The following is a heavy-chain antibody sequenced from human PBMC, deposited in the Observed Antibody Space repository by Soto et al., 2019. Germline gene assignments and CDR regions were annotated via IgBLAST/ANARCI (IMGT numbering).Heavy chain of an antibody. CDR3: ARVPSPFDFYYAMDV. CDR2: IFSSGTT. V-gene: IGHV4-4*09. CDR1: GGSINNYC. J-gene: IGHJ6*02. Sequence: SETLSLTCTVSGGSINNYCWTWIRQAPGKGLEWIGYIFSSGTTYYNPSLKSRLTMSLDTSQNQFSLKLNSVTAADTAVYFCARVPSPFDFYYAMDVWGQGTTVTVSS. D-gene: IGHD3-16*01.